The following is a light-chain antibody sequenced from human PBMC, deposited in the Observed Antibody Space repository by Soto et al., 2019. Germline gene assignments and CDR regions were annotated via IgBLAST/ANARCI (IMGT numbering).Light chain of an antibody. Sequence: EIVVTQYPATLSLSPGERATLSCRAIQCVINYLAWYQQKPGQAPRLLIYDSSNRAPGIPASFSRSGSEAHFNLTISRLEPEDFAVYSCQQRSNWPILTFCGGTKVQIQ. V-gene: IGKV3-11*01. J-gene: IGKJ4*01. CDR1: QCVINY. CDR3: QQRSNWPILT. CDR2: DSS.